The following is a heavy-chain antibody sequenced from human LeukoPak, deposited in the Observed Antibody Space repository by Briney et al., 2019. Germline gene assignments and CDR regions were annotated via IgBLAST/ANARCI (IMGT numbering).Heavy chain of an antibody. CDR2: ISYDGSNK. J-gene: IGHJ4*02. V-gene: IGHV3-30-3*01. Sequence: GGSLRLSCAASAFTFTNYDMSWVRQAPGKGLEWVAVISYDGSNKYYADSVKGRFTISRDNSKNTLYLQMNSLRAEDTAVYYCARGYSGQGRYFDYWGQGTLVTVSS. CDR1: AFTFTNYD. CDR3: ARGYSGQGRYFDY. D-gene: IGHD1-26*01.